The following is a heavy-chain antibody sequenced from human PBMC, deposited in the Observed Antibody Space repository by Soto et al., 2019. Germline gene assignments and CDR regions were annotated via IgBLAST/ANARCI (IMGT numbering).Heavy chain of an antibody. J-gene: IGHJ4*02. V-gene: IGHV3-15*01. Sequence: GGSLSLSCAASGFTFSNAWMSWVRQAPGKGLEWVGRIKSKTDGGTTDYAAPVKGRFTISRDDSKNTLYLQMNSLKAEDTAVYYCTTYWEPRTYYYDSSGFDYWGQGTLVTVSS. D-gene: IGHD3-22*01. CDR1: GFTFSNAW. CDR2: IKSKTDGGTT. CDR3: TTYWEPRTYYYDSSGFDY.